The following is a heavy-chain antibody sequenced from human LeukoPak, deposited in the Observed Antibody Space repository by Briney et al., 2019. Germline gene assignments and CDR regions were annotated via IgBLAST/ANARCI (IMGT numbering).Heavy chain of an antibody. Sequence: GASVKVSCKASGGTFSIYAISWVRQAPGQGLEWMGGIIPIFGTANYAQKFQGRVTITADESTSTAYMELSSLRSEDTAVYYCAGISNSSGYYSGGFDPWGQGTLVTVSS. D-gene: IGHD3-22*01. V-gene: IGHV1-69*13. CDR3: AGISNSSGYYSGGFDP. CDR1: GGTFSIYA. J-gene: IGHJ5*02. CDR2: IIPIFGTA.